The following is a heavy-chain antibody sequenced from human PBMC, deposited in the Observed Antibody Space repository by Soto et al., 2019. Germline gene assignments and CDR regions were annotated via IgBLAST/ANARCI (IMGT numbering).Heavy chain of an antibody. CDR1: GYTFTNYG. D-gene: IGHD6-19*01. CDR3: ARDPVAGTSFDY. J-gene: IGHJ4*02. CDR2: INAYNGNT. V-gene: IGHV1-18*01. Sequence: QVQLVQSGAEVKKPGASVKVSCKASGYTFTNYGISWVRQAPGQGLEWMGWINAYNGNTNYAQKLQGRVTMTPDTSTSTAYMDLRSLRSDATAVYYCARDPVAGTSFDYWGQGTLVTVSS.